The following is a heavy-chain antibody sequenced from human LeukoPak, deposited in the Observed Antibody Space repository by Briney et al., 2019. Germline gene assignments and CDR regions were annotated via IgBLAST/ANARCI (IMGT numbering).Heavy chain of an antibody. CDR1: GFTFSSYG. V-gene: IGHV3-33*01. J-gene: IGHJ4*02. Sequence: GGSLRLSCAASGFTFSSYGMHWVRQAPGKGLEWVAVIWYDGSNKYYADSVKGRFTISRDNSKNTVYLQMNSLRADDTAVYYCARDQMAAGGNHDPYFDYWGQGTLVTVSS. D-gene: IGHD6-13*01. CDR2: IWYDGSNK. CDR3: ARDQMAAGGNHDPYFDY.